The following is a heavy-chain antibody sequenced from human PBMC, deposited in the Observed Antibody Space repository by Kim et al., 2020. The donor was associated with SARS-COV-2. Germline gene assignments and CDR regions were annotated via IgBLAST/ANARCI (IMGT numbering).Heavy chain of an antibody. Sequence: STYYAEPVKGGFTISRDDSKNTVYLQMNSLRAEDTAVYFCAREPSTYFDYWGQGTLVTVSS. CDR3: AREPSTYFDY. CDR2: ST. V-gene: IGHV3-66*01. J-gene: IGHJ4*02.